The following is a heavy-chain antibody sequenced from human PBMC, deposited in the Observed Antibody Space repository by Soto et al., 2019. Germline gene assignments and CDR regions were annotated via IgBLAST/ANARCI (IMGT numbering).Heavy chain of an antibody. D-gene: IGHD1-26*01. CDR1: GGSLSGYY. V-gene: IGHV4-59*01. CDR2: IYYSGGT. Sequence: SETLSLTCTVTGGSLSGYYWMWIRQPPGKGLEWMGYIYYSGGTNYNPSLQSRVTMSVDTSKNQFSLKLSSVTAADTAVYYCARESPGAGHFDYWGQGTRVTVS. J-gene: IGHJ4*02. CDR3: ARESPGAGHFDY.